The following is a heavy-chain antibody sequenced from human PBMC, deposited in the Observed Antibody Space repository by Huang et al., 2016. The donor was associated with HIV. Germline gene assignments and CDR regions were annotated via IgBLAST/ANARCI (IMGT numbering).Heavy chain of an antibody. CDR2: IDHSGRT. CDR1: GGSFSGYY. V-gene: IGHV4-34*01. D-gene: IGHD4-17*01. Sequence: QVQLQQWGAGLLKPSETLSLTCAVYGGSFSGYYWNWIRQPPGKGLEGIGEIDHSGRTKYNPSLNSRVTVSGDTSKNQFSLKLSSVTAADTAVYYCARGLKHYGGNPRDNWFDPRGQGTLVTVSS. J-gene: IGHJ5*02. CDR3: ARGLKHYGGNPRDNWFDP.